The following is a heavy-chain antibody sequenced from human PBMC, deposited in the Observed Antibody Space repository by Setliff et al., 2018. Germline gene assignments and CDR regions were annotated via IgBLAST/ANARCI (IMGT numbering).Heavy chain of an antibody. D-gene: IGHD3-22*01. J-gene: IGHJ4*02. CDR2: VSPHNGKT. CDR3: ARINFYVSSGYYYAPDF. CDR1: GYTFSDYG. Sequence: ASVKVSCKTSGYTFSDYGIAWVRQAPGQGLEWMGWVSPHNGKTYDSPKLHGRVTMTTDTSATTAYMELKNLRSDDTAVYYCARINFYVSSGYYYAPDFWGQGTLVTVSS. V-gene: IGHV1-18*01.